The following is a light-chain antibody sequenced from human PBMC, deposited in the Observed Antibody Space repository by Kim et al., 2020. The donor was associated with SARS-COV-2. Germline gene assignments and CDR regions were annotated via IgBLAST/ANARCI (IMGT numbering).Light chain of an antibody. CDR1: KLGDKY. CDR2: QHN. J-gene: IGLJ2*01. CDR3: QAWDSSTVV. V-gene: IGLV3-1*01. Sequence: SGSPGQPASITCSGDKLGDKYACWYQQKPRQSPVLVIYQHNKRPSGIPERFSGSNSGKTATLTISGTQALDEADYYCQAWDSSTVVFGGGTKLTVL.